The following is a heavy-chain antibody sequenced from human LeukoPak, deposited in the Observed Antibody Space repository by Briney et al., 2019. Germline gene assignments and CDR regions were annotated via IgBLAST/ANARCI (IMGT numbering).Heavy chain of an antibody. CDR3: ARVGGHYFSDATGYYFGFSWFDP. CDR1: GLTFSDYY. CDR2: ISSSGSTI. D-gene: IGHD3-22*01. J-gene: IGHJ5*02. Sequence: GSLRLSCAASGLTFSDYYMSWIRQAPGKGLEWVSYISSSGSTIYYADSVKGRFTISRDNAKNSLYLQMNSLRAEDTAVYYCARVGGHYFSDATGYYFGFSWFDPWGQGTLVTVSS. V-gene: IGHV3-11*04.